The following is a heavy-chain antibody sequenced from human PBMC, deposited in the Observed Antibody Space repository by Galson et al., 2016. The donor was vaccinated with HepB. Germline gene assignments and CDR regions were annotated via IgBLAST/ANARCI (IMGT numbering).Heavy chain of an antibody. Sequence: ETLSLTCSVSGGSINSSSFYWGWIRQSPGRGLEWIGTFYYGANTYYNPSLKSRVTISVDTSNNQLSLKVTSVTAEDTAIYYCASKGKEWLVHGYFDYWGQGTLATVSS. D-gene: IGHD6-19*01. CDR1: GGSINSSSFY. V-gene: IGHV4-39*01. CDR3: ASKGKEWLVHGYFDY. J-gene: IGHJ4*02. CDR2: FYYGANT.